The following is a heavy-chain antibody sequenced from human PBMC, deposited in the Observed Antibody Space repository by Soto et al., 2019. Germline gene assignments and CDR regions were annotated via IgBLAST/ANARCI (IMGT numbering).Heavy chain of an antibody. J-gene: IGHJ6*03. CDR3: ARKGAAASYSHYYMDV. CDR2: IYYSGNT. CDR1: GGSISPYY. Sequence: QVQLQESGPGLVKPSETLSLTCTVSGGSISPYYWSWIRQPPGKGLEWIGYIYYSGNTNYNPSLESRVTISVATSRNQFSLKLTSVTAADTDVYYCARKGAAASYSHYYMDVWGRGTTVTVSS. D-gene: IGHD6-13*01. V-gene: IGHV4-59*01.